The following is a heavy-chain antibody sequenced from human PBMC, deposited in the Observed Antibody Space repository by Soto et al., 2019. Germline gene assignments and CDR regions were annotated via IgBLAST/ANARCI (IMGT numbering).Heavy chain of an antibody. Sequence: GGTLRRSCAASGFTFSSYEMNWVRQAPGKGLEWDSYISSSGSTIYYADSVKGRFTISRDNAKNSLYLKMNSLEAEDTAVYYCARGVFGGDCYSGTRAFDIWGQVKMLPAS. J-gene: IGHJ3*02. CDR3: ARGVFGGDCYSGTRAFDI. D-gene: IGHD2-21*02. V-gene: IGHV3-48*03. CDR1: GFTFSSYE. CDR2: ISSSGSTI.